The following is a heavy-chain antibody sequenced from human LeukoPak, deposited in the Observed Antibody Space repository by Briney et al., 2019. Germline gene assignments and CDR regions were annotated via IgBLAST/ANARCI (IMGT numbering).Heavy chain of an antibody. CDR1: GGSFSGYY. V-gene: IGHV4-34*01. CDR2: INHSGST. D-gene: IGHD6-19*01. CDR3: ARGGQQWLAYYYMDV. J-gene: IGHJ6*03. Sequence: SETLSLTCAVYGGSFSGYYWSWIRQPPGKGLEWIGEINHSGSTNYNPSLKSRVTISVDTSKNQFSLKLSSVTAADTAVYYCARGGQQWLAYYYMDVWGKGTTVTVSS.